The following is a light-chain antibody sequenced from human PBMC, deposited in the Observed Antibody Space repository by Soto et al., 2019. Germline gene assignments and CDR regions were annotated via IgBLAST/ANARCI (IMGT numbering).Light chain of an antibody. CDR1: SSDVGGYNY. CDR3: SSFADGFNVV. J-gene: IGLJ2*01. V-gene: IGLV2-8*01. CDR2: EVF. Sequence: QSVLTQPPSASGSPGQSVTISCTGTSSDVGGYNYVSWYQQHPGKVPKLMIYEVFKRPSEIPARFSASKSGNTASLIVSGLQPEDEAEYFCSSFADGFNVVFGGGTKLTVL.